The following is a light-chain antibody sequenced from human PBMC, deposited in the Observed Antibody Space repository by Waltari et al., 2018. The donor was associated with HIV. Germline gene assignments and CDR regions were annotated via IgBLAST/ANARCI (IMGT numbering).Light chain of an antibody. CDR3: QSYDITNSNWV. V-gene: IGLV6-57*03. CDR1: SGSIATKT. Sequence: FLLAQPHSVSESPGKTVTISCTQSSGSIATKTVQWSQHSPGSAPTTVIFENDQRPSGVPARFSGSIDRSSNSASLIISGLQTEDEADYYCQSYDITNSNWVFGGGTKLTVL. CDR2: END. J-gene: IGLJ3*02.